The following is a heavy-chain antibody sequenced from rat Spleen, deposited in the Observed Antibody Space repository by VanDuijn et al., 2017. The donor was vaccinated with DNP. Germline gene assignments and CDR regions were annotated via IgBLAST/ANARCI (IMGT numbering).Heavy chain of an antibody. D-gene: IGHD1-12*02. CDR1: GFTFSNYG. Sequence: EVQLVESGGGLVQPGRSLKLSCAASGFTFSNYGMAWVRQAPTKGLEWVASISLSGGSTYYRDSVKGRFTISRDNAKSTLYLQMNSLRSEDMSTYYCARPKYYAGSYPHSWGQGVMVTVSS. CDR3: ARPKYYAGSYPHS. J-gene: IGHJ2*01. CDR2: ISLSGGST. V-gene: IGHV5S13*01.